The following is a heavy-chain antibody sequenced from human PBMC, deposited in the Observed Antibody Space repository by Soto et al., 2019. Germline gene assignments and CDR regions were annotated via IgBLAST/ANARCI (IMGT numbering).Heavy chain of an antibody. D-gene: IGHD3-22*01. J-gene: IGHJ4*02. Sequence: RASVKVSCKASGGTFSSYAISWVRQAPGQGLGWMGGIIPIFGTANYAQKFQGRVTITADESTSTAYMELSSLRSEDTAVYYCARVQRGSYDSSGYYFPYYFDYWGQGTLVTVYS. CDR1: GGTFSSYA. CDR2: IIPIFGTA. V-gene: IGHV1-69*13. CDR3: ARVQRGSYDSSGYYFPYYFDY.